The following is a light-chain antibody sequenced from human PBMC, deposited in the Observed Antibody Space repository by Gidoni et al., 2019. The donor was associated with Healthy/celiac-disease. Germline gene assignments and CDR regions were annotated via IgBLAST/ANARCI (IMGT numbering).Light chain of an antibody. Sequence: DIQMTQSPSTLSASVGDRVTITCRASQSISSWLAWYQQKPGKAPKLLIYKASSLESGVPSRFSGSGSGTEFTLTISSLQPDDFATYYCQQYNSYLMYTFGGGTKVEIK. CDR2: KAS. J-gene: IGKJ2*01. CDR1: QSISSW. V-gene: IGKV1-5*03. CDR3: QQYNSYLMYT.